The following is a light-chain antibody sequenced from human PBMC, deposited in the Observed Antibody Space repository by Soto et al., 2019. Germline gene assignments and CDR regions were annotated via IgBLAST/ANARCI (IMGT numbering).Light chain of an antibody. V-gene: IGKV1-6*01. CDR2: AAS. J-gene: IGKJ1*01. Sequence: IQMTQSPSSLSASVGDRVTITCRASQAIRVDLAWYQQKPGKAPKLLIYAASSLHSGVPSRFSGSGSGTDFTLTISSLQPEDFATYYCLQDYNYPWTFGQGTKVDI. CDR1: QAIRVD. CDR3: LQDYNYPWT.